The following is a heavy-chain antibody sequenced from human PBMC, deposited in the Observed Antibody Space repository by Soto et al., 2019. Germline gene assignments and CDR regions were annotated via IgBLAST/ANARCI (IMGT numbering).Heavy chain of an antibody. CDR2: MNPNSGNT. Sequence: QVQLVQSGAEVKKPGASVKVSCKASGYTFTSYDINWVRQATGQGLEWMGWMNPNSGNTGYAQKFQGRVTMTRNTSISPADMELSSLRSEDTAVYYCASPIHDSGDYRYGMDVWGQGTTVTVSS. J-gene: IGHJ6*02. CDR1: GYTFTSYD. V-gene: IGHV1-8*01. D-gene: IGHD4-17*01. CDR3: ASPIHDSGDYRYGMDV.